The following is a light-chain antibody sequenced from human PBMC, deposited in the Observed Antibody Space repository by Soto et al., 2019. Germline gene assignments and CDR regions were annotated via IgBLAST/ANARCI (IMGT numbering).Light chain of an antibody. J-gene: IGLJ2*01. CDR3: SSYAGNYTLD. Sequence: QSALTQPRSVSGYPGQSVTISCTGTSSDVGTYNSVSWYQQHPGKAPKLMIYDVNKRPSGVPDRFSGSMSGNTASLTISGLQADDEADYHCSSYAGNYTLDFGGGTKLTVL. CDR1: SSDVGTYNS. CDR2: DVN. V-gene: IGLV2-11*01.